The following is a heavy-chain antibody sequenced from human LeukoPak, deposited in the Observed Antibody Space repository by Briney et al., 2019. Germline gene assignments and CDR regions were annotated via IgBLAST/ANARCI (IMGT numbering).Heavy chain of an antibody. Sequence: PPETLSLTCTVSGYSISSGYYWGWIRQPPGKGLEWIGSIYHSGSTNYNPSLKSRVTISVDTSKNQLSLKLNSVTAADTAVYYCARYIWGSYPTFEDYWGQGSLVTVSS. CDR2: IYHSGST. D-gene: IGHD3-16*02. J-gene: IGHJ4*02. CDR3: ARYIWGSYPTFEDY. CDR1: GYSISSGYY. V-gene: IGHV4-38-2*02.